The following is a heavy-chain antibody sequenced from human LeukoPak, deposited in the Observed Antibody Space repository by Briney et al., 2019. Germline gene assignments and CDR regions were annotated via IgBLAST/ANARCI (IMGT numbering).Heavy chain of an antibody. Sequence: GASVKVSCKASGYTFTGYYMHWVRQAPGQGLEWMGWINPNSGGTNYAQKFQGRVTMTRDTSISTAYMELSRLRSDDTAVYYCARKSGSYHYYYYMDVWGKGTTVTVSS. D-gene: IGHD1-26*01. J-gene: IGHJ6*03. V-gene: IGHV1-2*02. CDR3: ARKSGSYHYYYYMDV. CDR1: GYTFTGYY. CDR2: INPNSGGT.